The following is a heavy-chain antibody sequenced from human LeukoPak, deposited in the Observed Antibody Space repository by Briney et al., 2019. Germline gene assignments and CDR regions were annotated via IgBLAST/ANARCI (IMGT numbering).Heavy chain of an antibody. Sequence: PGGSLRLSCAASGFTFSSYAMHWVRQAPGKGLEWVAVISYDGSNKYYADSVKGRFTISRDNSKNTLYLQMNSLRAEDTAVYYCARFVEPGGAFDIWGQGTMVTVSS. CDR3: ARFVEPGGAFDI. V-gene: IGHV3-30-3*01. CDR2: ISYDGSNK. CDR1: GFTFSSYA. D-gene: IGHD5-24*01. J-gene: IGHJ3*02.